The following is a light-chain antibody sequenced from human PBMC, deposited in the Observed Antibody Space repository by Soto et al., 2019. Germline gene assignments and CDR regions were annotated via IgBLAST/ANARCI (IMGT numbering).Light chain of an antibody. Sequence: DIQMTQSPSTLSASAGDRVTITCRASQSISNWLAWFQQKPGKAPKLLISEASTLERGVPSRFSGSGSGTEFTLTITTLQPDDFATYYCQQSIGTFGQGTKLEIK. V-gene: IGKV1-5*01. J-gene: IGKJ2*01. CDR2: EAS. CDR3: QQSIGT. CDR1: QSISNW.